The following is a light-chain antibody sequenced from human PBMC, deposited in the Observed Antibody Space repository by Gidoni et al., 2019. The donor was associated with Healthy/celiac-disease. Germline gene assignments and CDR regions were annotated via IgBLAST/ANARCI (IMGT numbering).Light chain of an antibody. V-gene: IGKV1-33*01. CDR2: DAS. CDR1: QDISNY. Sequence: DIQMTQSPSSLSASVGDRVTITCLASQDISNYLNWYQQKPGKAPKLLIYDASNLETGVPSRFSGSGSGTDFTFTISSLQPEDIATYYCQQYDNFSITFGQXTRLEIK. J-gene: IGKJ5*01. CDR3: QQYDNFSIT.